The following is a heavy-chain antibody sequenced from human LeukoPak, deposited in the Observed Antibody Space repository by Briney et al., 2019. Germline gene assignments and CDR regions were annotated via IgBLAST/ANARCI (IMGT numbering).Heavy chain of an antibody. J-gene: IGHJ4*02. CDR1: GFTFSSYG. D-gene: IGHD3-10*01. Sequence: GRSLRLSCAASGFTFSSYGMHWVRQAPGKGLEWVAVISYDGSNKYYADSVKGRFTISRDNSKNTLYLQMNSLRAEDTAVYYCAKDLLVRGIITILDYWGQGTLVTVSS. V-gene: IGHV3-30*18. CDR2: ISYDGSNK. CDR3: AKDLLVRGIITILDY.